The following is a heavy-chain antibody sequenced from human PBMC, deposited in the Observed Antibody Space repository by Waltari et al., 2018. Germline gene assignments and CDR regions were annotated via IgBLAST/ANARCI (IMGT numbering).Heavy chain of an antibody. V-gene: IGHV4-4*07. J-gene: IGHJ4*02. CDR1: GGSISSYY. CDR3: AREDMVVSSFDH. D-gene: IGHD2-15*01. CDR2: IYTSGNT. Sequence: QVQLQESGPGLVKPSETLSLTCSVSGGSISSYYWHWIRQHAGKGLEWIGRIYTSGNTNYNPSLKRRVAMSVDTSKNQFSLQLTSVTAADTAVYYCAREDMVVSSFDHWGQGTLVTVSS.